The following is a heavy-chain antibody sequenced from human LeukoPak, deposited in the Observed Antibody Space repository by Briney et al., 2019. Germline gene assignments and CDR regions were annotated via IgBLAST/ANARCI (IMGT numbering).Heavy chain of an antibody. CDR2: INLRGST. CDR1: GESFSGYY. Sequence: SETLSLTCRVDGESFSGYYWIWIRQPPGKGPEWIGEINLRGSTNYNPSLKSRVTLSVDTSNRQFSLNVTSMTAADTAMYYCARGQFWRGSEIRVWGQGTLVTVSS. V-gene: IGHV4-34*01. J-gene: IGHJ4*02. D-gene: IGHD1-26*01. CDR3: ARGQFWRGSEIRV.